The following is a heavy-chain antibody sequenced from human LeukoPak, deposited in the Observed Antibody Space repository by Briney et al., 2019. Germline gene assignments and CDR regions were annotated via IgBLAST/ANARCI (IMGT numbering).Heavy chain of an antibody. CDR2: INPSGSST. V-gene: IGHV1-46*01. J-gene: IGHJ5*02. CDR1: GYTFTSHY. Sequence: ASVKVSCKASGYTFTSHYMHWVRQAPGQGLEWMGLINPSGSSTLYAQKFQGRVTMTRDMSTTTDYMELSSLRSEDTAVYYCARDYSSGWSINPWGQGTLVTVSS. CDR3: ARDYSSGWSINP. D-gene: IGHD6-19*01.